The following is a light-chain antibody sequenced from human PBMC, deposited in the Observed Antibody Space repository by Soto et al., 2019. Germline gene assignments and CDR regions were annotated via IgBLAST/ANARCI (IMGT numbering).Light chain of an antibody. CDR3: CSYARSSASVV. CDR1: SSDVGNYNL. V-gene: IGLV2-23*01. CDR2: EGS. J-gene: IGLJ1*01. Sequence: QSALTQPASVSGSPGQSITISCTGTSSDVGNYNLVSWYQQHPGKAPKLMIYEGSKRPSGVSNRFSGSKSGNTASLTISGLQTEDEADYYCCSYARSSASVVFGTGTKLTVL.